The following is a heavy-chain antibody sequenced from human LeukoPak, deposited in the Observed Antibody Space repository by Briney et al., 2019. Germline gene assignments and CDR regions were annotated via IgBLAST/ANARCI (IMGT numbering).Heavy chain of an antibody. CDR3: ARLVVRGSAQYYFDY. J-gene: IGHJ4*02. Sequence: SETLSLTCAVYGGSFSGYYWSWIRQPPGKGLEWIGEINHSGSTNYNPSLKSRVTISVDTSKNQFSLKLSSVTAADTAVYYCARLVVRGSAQYYFDYWGQGTLVTVSS. CDR2: INHSGST. CDR1: GGSFSGYY. D-gene: IGHD2-15*01. V-gene: IGHV4-34*01.